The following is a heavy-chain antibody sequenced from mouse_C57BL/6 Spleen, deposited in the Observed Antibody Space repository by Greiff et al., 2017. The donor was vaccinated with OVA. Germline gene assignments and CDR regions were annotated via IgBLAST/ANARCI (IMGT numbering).Heavy chain of an antibody. CDR1: GYTFTDYN. Sequence: EVKLQESGPELVKPGASVKIPCKASGYTFTDYNMDWVKQSHGKSLEWIGDINPNNGGTIYNQKFKGKATLTVDKSSSTSYMALRSLTSEDTAVYYCARRGNLRPPAWFAYWGQGTLVTVSA. CDR2: INPNNGGT. CDR3: ARRGNLRPPAWFAY. V-gene: IGHV1-18*01. J-gene: IGHJ3*01.